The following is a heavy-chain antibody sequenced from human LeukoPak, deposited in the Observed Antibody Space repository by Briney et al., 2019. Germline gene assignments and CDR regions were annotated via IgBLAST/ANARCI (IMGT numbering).Heavy chain of an antibody. CDR1: GYTFTSYH. J-gene: IGHJ4*02. V-gene: IGHV1-46*01. D-gene: IGHD6-13*01. Sequence: ASVKVSCKASGYTFTSYHIHWVRQAPGQGLEWMGIINPSGGSTTYAQKFRGRVTMTRDTSTSTVYMELSSLRSEDTAVYYCVSFVAAAGKEVDYWGQGTLVTVSS. CDR2: INPSGGST. CDR3: VSFVAAAGKEVDY.